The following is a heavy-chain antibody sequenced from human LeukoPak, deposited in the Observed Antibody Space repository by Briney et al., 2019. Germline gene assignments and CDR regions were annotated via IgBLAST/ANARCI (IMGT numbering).Heavy chain of an antibody. J-gene: IGHJ3*02. V-gene: IGHV4-31*03. Sequence: SETLSLICTVSGGSISSGGYYWSWIRQHPGKGLEWIGYIYYSGSTYYNPSLKSRVTISVDTSKNQFSLKLSSVTAADTAVYYCARAPAPEWFGEGIAFDIWGQGTMVTVSS. D-gene: IGHD3-10*01. CDR3: ARAPAPEWFGEGIAFDI. CDR1: GGSISSGGYY. CDR2: IYYSGST.